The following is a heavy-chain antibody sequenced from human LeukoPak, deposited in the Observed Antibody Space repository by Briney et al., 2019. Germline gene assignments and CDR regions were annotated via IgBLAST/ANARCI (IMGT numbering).Heavy chain of an antibody. CDR1: GDSLSSGSYY. CDR2: IYTSGST. V-gene: IGHV4-61*02. D-gene: IGHD1-1*01. Sequence: PSQTLSFTCTVSGDSLSSGSYYWSWIRQPAGKGLEWIGRIYTSGSTKYNPSLKSRVTISLDTSKNQFSLKVSSVTAADTAMYYCATTRWTSERGGFDYWGQGTLVTVSS. CDR3: ATTRWTSERGGFDY. J-gene: IGHJ4*02.